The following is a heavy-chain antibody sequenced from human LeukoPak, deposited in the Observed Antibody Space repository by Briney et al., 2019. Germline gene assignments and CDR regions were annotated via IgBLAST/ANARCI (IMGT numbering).Heavy chain of an antibody. J-gene: IGHJ4*02. CDR2: ISGSGGSI. V-gene: IGHV3-23*01. Sequence: PGGSLRLSCAASGFTFSSYAMSWVRQAPGKGLDWVSTISGSGGSIYYADSVKGRFTISRDNSKNTLYLQMNSLRAEDTAVYYCAKDQRMTTDSSRFDYWGQGTLVTVSS. CDR3: AKDQRMTTDSSRFDY. CDR1: GFTFSSYA. D-gene: IGHD4-17*01.